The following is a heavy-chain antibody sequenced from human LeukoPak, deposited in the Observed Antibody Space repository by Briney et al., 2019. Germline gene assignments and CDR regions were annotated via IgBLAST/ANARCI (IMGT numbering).Heavy chain of an antibody. CDR1: GGTFSSYA. V-gene: IGHV1-69*04. J-gene: IGHJ4*02. CDR3: ARVEVGATKPGGY. D-gene: IGHD1-26*01. Sequence: GASVKVSCKASGGTFSSYAISWVRQAPGQGLEWMGRIIPILGIANYAQKFQGRVTITADKSTSTAYMELSSLRSEDTAVYYCARVEVGATKPGGYWGQGTLVTVSS. CDR2: IIPILGIA.